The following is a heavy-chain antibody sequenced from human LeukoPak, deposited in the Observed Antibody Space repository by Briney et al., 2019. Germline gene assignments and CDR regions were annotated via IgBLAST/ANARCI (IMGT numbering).Heavy chain of an antibody. J-gene: IGHJ4*02. CDR2: IKQDGSEK. V-gene: IGHV3-7*01. CDR1: GFTFSNYW. CDR3: ARDGGATRAKNY. Sequence: GGSLRLSCAASGFTFSNYWMSWVRQAPGKGLEWVANIKQDGSEKYYVDSVKGRFTISRDNAKNSLYLQMNSLRAEDTAVYYCARDGGATRAKNYWGQGTLVTVSS. D-gene: IGHD1-26*01.